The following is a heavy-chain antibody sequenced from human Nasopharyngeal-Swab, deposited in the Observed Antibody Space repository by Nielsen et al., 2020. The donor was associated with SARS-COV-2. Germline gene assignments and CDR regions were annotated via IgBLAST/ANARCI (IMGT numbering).Heavy chain of an antibody. D-gene: IGHD6-19*01. J-gene: IGHJ3*02. Sequence: ASVKVSCKASGYTFTSYYMHWVRQAPGQGLEWMGIINPSGGNTSYAQKFQGRVTMTRYTSTSTVYMELSSLRSEDTAVYYCARKSLGYSSGWLVAFDIWGQGTMVTVSS. CDR2: INPSGGNT. CDR3: ARKSLGYSSGWLVAFDI. CDR1: GYTFTSYY. V-gene: IGHV1-46*01.